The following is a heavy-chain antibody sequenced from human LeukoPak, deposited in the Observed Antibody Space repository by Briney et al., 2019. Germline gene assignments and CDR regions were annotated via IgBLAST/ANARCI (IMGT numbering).Heavy chain of an antibody. CDR1: GFTFSSYW. CDR2: ISGSGGST. D-gene: IGHD3-9*01. J-gene: IGHJ4*02. V-gene: IGHV3-23*01. Sequence: GGSLRLSCAASGFTFSSYWMSWVRQAPGKGLEWVSAISGSGGSTYYADSVKGRFTISRDNSKNTLYLQMNSLRAEDTAVYYCVGSPTDWLFRSSRWGQGTLVTVSS. CDR3: VGSPTDWLFRSSR.